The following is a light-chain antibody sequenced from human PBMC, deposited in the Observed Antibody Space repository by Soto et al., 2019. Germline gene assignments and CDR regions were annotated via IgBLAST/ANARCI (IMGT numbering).Light chain of an antibody. V-gene: IGKV3-11*01. CDR2: DAS. Sequence: EIVLTQSPATLSLSPGERATLSCRASQSVRGYLAWYQQKPGQAPRLVLFDASNRATGIPARFSGSGSGTDFTLIINSLEPEDFGVYYCQQRGNWPPTWTFGQGTNVEIK. CDR3: QQRGNWPPTWT. CDR1: QSVRGY. J-gene: IGKJ1*01.